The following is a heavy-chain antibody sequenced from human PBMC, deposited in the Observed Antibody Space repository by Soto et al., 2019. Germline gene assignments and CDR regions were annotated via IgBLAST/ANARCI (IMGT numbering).Heavy chain of an antibody. Sequence: SETLSLTCTVSGGSISSYYWSWIRQPPGKGLEWIGYIYYSGSTNYNPSLKSRVTISVDTSKNQFSLKLSSVTAADTAVYYCASIPFFVYGMDVWGQGTTVTVSS. D-gene: IGHD3-16*01. CDR2: IYYSGST. CDR3: ASIPFFVYGMDV. V-gene: IGHV4-59*01. J-gene: IGHJ6*02. CDR1: GGSISSYY.